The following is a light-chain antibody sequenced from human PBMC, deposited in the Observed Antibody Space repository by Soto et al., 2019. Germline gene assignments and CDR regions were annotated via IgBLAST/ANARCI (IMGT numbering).Light chain of an antibody. CDR1: SSDIGLYDY. Sequence: QSALAQPASVSGSPGQSITISCTGTSSDIGLYDYVAWFQQHHPGKAPKLLFYDVNNWASGVSDRFSGSKSGNTASLTISGLRAEDEADYYCTSFPSSSTFVFRTGTKVSVL. CDR3: TSFPSSSTFV. CDR2: DVN. V-gene: IGLV2-14*03. J-gene: IGLJ1*01.